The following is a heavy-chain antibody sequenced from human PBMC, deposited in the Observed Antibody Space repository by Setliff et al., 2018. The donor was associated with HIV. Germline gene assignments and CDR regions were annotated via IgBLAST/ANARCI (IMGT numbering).Heavy chain of an antibody. CDR2: INHSGGT. J-gene: IGHJ5*02. CDR1: GGTFSLHY. CDR3: ARDRSSGWSSDWFDT. D-gene: IGHD6-19*01. V-gene: IGHV4-34*01. Sequence: SETLSLTCAVSGGTFSLHYYTWIRQSPLRGLEWIGEINHSGGTRYNPSLESRVTMSLDSSREQFSLRLISVTAADTAVYYCARDRSSGWSSDWFDTWGQGILVTVSS.